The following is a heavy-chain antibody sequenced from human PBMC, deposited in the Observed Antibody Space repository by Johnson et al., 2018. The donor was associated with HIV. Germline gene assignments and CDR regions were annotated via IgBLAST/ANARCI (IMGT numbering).Heavy chain of an antibody. CDR1: GFTFRSYG. V-gene: IGHV3-7*03. J-gene: IGHJ3*02. Sequence: VQLVESGGGVVQPGGSLRLSCAASGFTFRSYGMHWVRQAPGKGLEWVANIKQDGSEKYYVDSVKGRFTISRDNAKNSLYLQMNSLKIEDTAVYYCTTDQVGRNYGGKYHIWGQGTMITVSS. D-gene: IGHD1-7*01. CDR3: TTDQVGRNYGGKYHI. CDR2: IKQDGSEK.